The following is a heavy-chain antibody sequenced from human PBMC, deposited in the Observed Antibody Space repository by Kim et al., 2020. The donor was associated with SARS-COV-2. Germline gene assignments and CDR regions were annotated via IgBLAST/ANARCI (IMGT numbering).Heavy chain of an antibody. Sequence: ASVKVSCKASGYTFTGYYMHWVRQAPGQGLEWMGWINPNSGGTNYAQKFQGRVTMTRDTSISTAYMELSRLRSDDTAVYYCARDQGYSSSCPGYWGQGTLVTVSS. CDR2: INPNSGGT. J-gene: IGHJ4*02. CDR3: ARDQGYSSSCPGY. CDR1: GYTFTGYY. D-gene: IGHD6-13*01. V-gene: IGHV1-2*02.